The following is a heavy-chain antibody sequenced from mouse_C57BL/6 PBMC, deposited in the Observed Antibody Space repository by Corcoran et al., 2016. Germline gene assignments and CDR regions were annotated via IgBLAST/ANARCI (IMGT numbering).Heavy chain of an antibody. CDR3: ARCDWGYYDCGWDY. D-gene: IGHD2-4*01. V-gene: IGHV1-81*01. CDR1: GYTFTSYV. J-gene: IGHJ2*01. Sequence: QVQLQQSGAELARPGASVKLSCKASGYTFTSYVISWVKQRTGQGLEWIGEIYPRSDNTYYNEKFKGKATLTADKSSSTAYMELRRLTSEDSAVYFCARCDWGYYDCGWDYWGQGTTLTVSS. CDR2: IYPRSDNT.